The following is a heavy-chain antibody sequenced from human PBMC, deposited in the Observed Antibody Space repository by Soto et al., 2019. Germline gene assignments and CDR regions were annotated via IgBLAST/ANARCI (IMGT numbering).Heavy chain of an antibody. Sequence: PSETLSLTCTVSGGSISSGDYYWSWIRQPPGKGLEWIGYIYYSGSTYYNPSLKSRVTISVDTSKNQFSLKLSSVTAADTAVYYCATHRWYYDSSGYYYYYGMDVWGQGTTVTVSS. CDR3: ATHRWYYDSSGYYYYYGMDV. V-gene: IGHV4-30-4*01. J-gene: IGHJ6*02. CDR1: GGSISSGDYY. CDR2: IYYSGST. D-gene: IGHD3-22*01.